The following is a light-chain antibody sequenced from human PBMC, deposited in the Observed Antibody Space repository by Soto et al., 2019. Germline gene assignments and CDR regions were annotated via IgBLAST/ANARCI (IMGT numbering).Light chain of an antibody. CDR1: ESVSDNY. J-gene: IGKJ5*01. V-gene: IGKV3-20*01. CDR2: GAS. Sequence: EIVLSLSPGTLSLSPGERGTLSCRAIESVSDNYLAWYQQKPGQAPRLLIYGASSRATGIPDRFSGSGSGTDFTLTISRLEPEDFAVYYCQQYGSAPPITFGQGTRLEVK. CDR3: QQYGSAPPIT.